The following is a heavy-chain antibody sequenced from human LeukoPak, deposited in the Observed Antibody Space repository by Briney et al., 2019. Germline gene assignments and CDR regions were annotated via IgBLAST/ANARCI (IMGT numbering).Heavy chain of an antibody. J-gene: IGHJ4*02. CDR3: AKARGNLRANYFDY. CDR1: GFIFSNYA. Sequence: PGRSLRLSCAASGFIFSNYALHWVRQAPGKGLEWVAVTSYDGNNKYYADSVKGRFTISRDNSKNTLYLQMNSLRAEDTAVYYCAKARGNLRANYFDYWGQGTLVTVSS. D-gene: IGHD1-14*01. V-gene: IGHV3-30-3*01. CDR2: TSYDGNNK.